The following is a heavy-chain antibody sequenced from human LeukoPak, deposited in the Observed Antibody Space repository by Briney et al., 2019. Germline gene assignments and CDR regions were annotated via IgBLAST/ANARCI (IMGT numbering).Heavy chain of an antibody. CDR2: IYYSGST. CDR1: GGSISSYY. CDR3: ARGLWFGDENPPYFDY. Sequence: PSETLSLTRTVSGGSISSYYWSWIRQPPGKGLEWIGYIYYSGSTNYNPSLKSRVTISVDTSKNQFSLKLSSVTAADTAVYYCARGLWFGDENPPYFDYWGQGTLVTVSS. D-gene: IGHD3-10*01. J-gene: IGHJ4*02. V-gene: IGHV4-59*08.